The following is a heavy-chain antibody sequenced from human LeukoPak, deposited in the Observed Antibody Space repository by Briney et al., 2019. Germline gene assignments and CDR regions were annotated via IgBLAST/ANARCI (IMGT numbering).Heavy chain of an antibody. J-gene: IGHJ4*02. D-gene: IGHD1-26*01. Sequence: PSETLSLTCTVSGGSISSGDYYWSWIRQPPGMGLEWIGYIHYSGSTTYNPSLKSRVTISVDPSKHQFSLSLSSVTAADTAVYYCARGQGSGSSWAFDYWGQGTLVTVSS. V-gene: IGHV4-61*08. CDR3: ARGQGSGSSWAFDY. CDR2: IHYSGST. CDR1: GGSISSGDYY.